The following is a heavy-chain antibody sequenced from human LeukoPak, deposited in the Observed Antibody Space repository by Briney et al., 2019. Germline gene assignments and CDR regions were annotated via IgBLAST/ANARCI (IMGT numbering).Heavy chain of an antibody. D-gene: IGHD1-1*01. CDR1: GYTFTSYA. CDR3: ARASVGNRDFRFDY. CDR2: INAGNGNT. Sequence: ASVKVSCKASGYTFTSYAMHWVRQAPGQRLEWMGWINAGNGNTKYSQKFQGRVTITRDTSASTAYMELSSLRSEDTAVYYCARASVGNRDFRFDYWGQGTLVTVSS. J-gene: IGHJ4*02. V-gene: IGHV1-3*01.